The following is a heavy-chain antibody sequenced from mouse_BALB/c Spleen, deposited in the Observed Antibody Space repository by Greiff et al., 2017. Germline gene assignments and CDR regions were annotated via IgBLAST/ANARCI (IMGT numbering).Heavy chain of an antibody. D-gene: IGHD3-1*01. V-gene: IGHV1-74*01. CDR1: GYTFTSYW. CDR3: AIGGTARAFAY. Sequence: VQLQQPGAELVKPGAPVKLSCKASGYTFTSYWMNWVKQRPGRGLEWIGRIDPSDSETHYNQKFKDKATLTVDKSSSTAYIQLSSLTSEDSAVYYCAIGGTARAFAYWGQGTLVTVSA. J-gene: IGHJ3*01. CDR2: IDPSDSET.